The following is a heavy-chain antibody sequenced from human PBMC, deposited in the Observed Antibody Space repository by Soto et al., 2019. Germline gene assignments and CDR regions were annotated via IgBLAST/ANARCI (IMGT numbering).Heavy chain of an antibody. CDR1: GDSISSSNYF. J-gene: IGHJ3*01. CDR2: IFYSGST. CDR3: ARAGGRYAITAYDV. V-gene: IGHV4-39*01. Sequence: SETLSLTCTVSGDSISSSNYFWGWIRQPPGKGLEWIGTIFYSGSTYYNPSLKSRVTISVDTSKNQFSLKLTSVTAADTALYYCARAGGRYAITAYDVWGPGTLVTVSS. D-gene: IGHD1-26*01.